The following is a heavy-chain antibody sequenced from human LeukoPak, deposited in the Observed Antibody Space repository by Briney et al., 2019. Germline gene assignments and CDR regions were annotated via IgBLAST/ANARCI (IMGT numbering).Heavy chain of an antibody. Sequence: GASVKVSCKVSGGTFSSYAISWVRQAPGQGLEWMGGIIPIFDTANYAQKFQGRVTITADESTSTAYMELSSLRSEDTAVYYCAKSRLAAAQNWFDPWGQGTLVTVSS. V-gene: IGHV1-69*13. D-gene: IGHD6-13*01. CDR2: IIPIFDTA. CDR1: GGTFSSYA. CDR3: AKSRLAAAQNWFDP. J-gene: IGHJ5*02.